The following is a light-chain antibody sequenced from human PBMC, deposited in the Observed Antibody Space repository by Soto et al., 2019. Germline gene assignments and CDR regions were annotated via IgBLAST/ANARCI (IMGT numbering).Light chain of an antibody. Sequence: QAVVTQEPSLTVSPGGTVTLTCGSSTGAVTSNHHPYWFQQKAGQAPRTLIYDTRNKHSWTPARFSGSLLGDKAALTLSGAQPEVGAQYSSLLSYTAARFFGGGTKLPGL. CDR2: DTR. J-gene: IGLJ2*01. CDR1: TGAVTSNHH. CDR3: LLSYTAARF. V-gene: IGLV7-46*01.